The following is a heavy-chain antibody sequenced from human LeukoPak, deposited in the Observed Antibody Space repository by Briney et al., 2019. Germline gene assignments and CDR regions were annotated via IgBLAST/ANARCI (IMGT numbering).Heavy chain of an antibody. V-gene: IGHV3-64*01. CDR2: ISSNGGST. Sequence: GGSLRLSCAASGFTFSSYAMHWVRQAPGKGLEYVSAISSNGGSTYYANSVKGRFTISRDNSKNTLYLQMGSLRAEDMAVYYCARNYYGLGTHAFDIWGQGTMVTVSS. J-gene: IGHJ3*02. CDR1: GFTFSSYA. D-gene: IGHD3-10*01. CDR3: ARNYYGLGTHAFDI.